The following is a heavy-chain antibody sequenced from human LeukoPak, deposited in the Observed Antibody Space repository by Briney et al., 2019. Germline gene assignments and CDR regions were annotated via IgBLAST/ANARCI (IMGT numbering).Heavy chain of an antibody. Sequence: GGSLRLSCAASGFTFSTYIMTWVRQAPGKGLEWVSAVSGSGSDKYYADSVKGRFTISRDNSKNTLYLQMNSLRAEDTAVYYCAKDPGSYALGHLDYWGQGTLVTVSS. J-gene: IGHJ4*02. CDR2: VSGSGSDK. CDR3: AKDPGSYALGHLDY. CDR1: GFTFSTYI. V-gene: IGHV3-23*01. D-gene: IGHD1-26*01.